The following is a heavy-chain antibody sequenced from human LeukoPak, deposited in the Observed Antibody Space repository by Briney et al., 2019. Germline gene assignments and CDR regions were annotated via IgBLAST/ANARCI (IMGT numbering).Heavy chain of an antibody. D-gene: IGHD1-26*01. J-gene: IGHJ4*02. CDR3: ARVTVVGANHIDY. CDR2: INSDGSST. CDR1: GFTFSSYW. Sequence: GGSLRLSCAASGFTFSSYWMHGVRQAPGKGLVWVSRINSDGSSTSYADSVKGRFTISRDNAKNSLYLQMNSLGDEDTAVYFCARVTVVGANHIDYWGQGTLVTVSS. V-gene: IGHV3-74*01.